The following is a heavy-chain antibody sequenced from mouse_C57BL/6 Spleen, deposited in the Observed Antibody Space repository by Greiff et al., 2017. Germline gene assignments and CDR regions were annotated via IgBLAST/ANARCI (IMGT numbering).Heavy chain of an antibody. CDR1: GYTFTSYW. CDR3: ARGSPYYYGSSYFDY. V-gene: IGHV1-64*01. J-gene: IGHJ2*01. D-gene: IGHD1-1*01. CDR2: IHPNSGST. Sequence: VQLQQSGAELVKPGASVKLSCKASGYTFTSYWMHWVKQRPGQGLEWIGMIHPNSGSTNYNEKFKSKATLTVDKSSSTAYMQLSSLTSEDSAVYYCARGSPYYYGSSYFDYWGQGTTLTVSS.